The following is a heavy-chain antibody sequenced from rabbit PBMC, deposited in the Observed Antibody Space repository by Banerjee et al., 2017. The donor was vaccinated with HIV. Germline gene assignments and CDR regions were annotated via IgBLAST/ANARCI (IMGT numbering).Heavy chain of an antibody. CDR1: GFDFISNA. D-gene: IGHD7-1*01. J-gene: IGHJ4*01. CDR3: VRETETYAGYAGYGYYFNL. CDR2: SDPVFGST. V-gene: IGHV1S47*01. Sequence: QEQLVESGGGLVQPEGSLTLTCTASGFDFISNAMRWVRQAPGKGLEWIWYSDPVFGSTYCVSWVNGLVTFSSHNAQNTLYLLLNSLTAADTATYFCVRETETYAGYAGYGYYFNLWGPGTLVTVS.